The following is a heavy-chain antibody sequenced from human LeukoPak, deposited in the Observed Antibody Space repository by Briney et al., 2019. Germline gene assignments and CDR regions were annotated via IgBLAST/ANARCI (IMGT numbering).Heavy chain of an antibody. D-gene: IGHD3-9*01. V-gene: IGHV3-53*01. Sequence: PGGSLRLSCAASGFTVSSNYMSWVRQAPGKGLEWVSVIYSGGSTYYADSVKGRLTISRDNSKNTLYLQMNSLRAEDTAVYYCARDSGGDFDAFDYWGQGTLVTVSS. CDR3: ARDSGGDFDAFDY. CDR1: GFTVSSNY. J-gene: IGHJ4*02. CDR2: IYSGGST.